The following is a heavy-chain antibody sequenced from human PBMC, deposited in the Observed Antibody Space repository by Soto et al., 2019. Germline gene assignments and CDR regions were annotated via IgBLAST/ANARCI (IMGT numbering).Heavy chain of an antibody. CDR2: ISSSSSYI. V-gene: IGHV3-21*01. Sequence: EVQLVESGGGLVKPGGSLRLSCAASGFTFSSYSMNWVRQAPGKGLEWVSSISSSSSYIYYADSVKGRFTISRDNAKNSLYLQMNSLRAEDTAVYYCARGGGGSYSDAFDIWGQGTMVTVSS. D-gene: IGHD1-26*01. CDR1: GFTFSSYS. J-gene: IGHJ3*02. CDR3: ARGGGGSYSDAFDI.